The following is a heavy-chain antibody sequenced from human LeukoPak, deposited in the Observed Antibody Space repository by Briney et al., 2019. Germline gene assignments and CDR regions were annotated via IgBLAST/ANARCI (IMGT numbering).Heavy chain of an antibody. V-gene: IGHV3-23*01. Sequence: GGSLRLSCAASGFTFSSYAMSWVRQAPGKGLEWVSAISGSGGSTYYADSVKGRFTISRDNSKNTLYLQMNSLRAEDTAVYYCAKGARRGFLEWFAPSFDYWGQGTLVTVSS. CDR2: ISGSGGST. CDR1: GFTFSSYA. D-gene: IGHD3-3*01. J-gene: IGHJ4*02. CDR3: AKGARRGFLEWFAPSFDY.